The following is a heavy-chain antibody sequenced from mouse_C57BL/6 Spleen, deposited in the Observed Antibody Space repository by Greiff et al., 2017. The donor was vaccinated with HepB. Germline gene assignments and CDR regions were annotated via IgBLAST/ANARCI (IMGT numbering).Heavy chain of an antibody. D-gene: IGHD1-1*01. CDR3: ARGSLTTVVDWYFDV. V-gene: IGHV5-16*01. J-gene: IGHJ1*03. Sequence: EVQLVESEGGLVQPGSSMKLSCTASGFTFSDYYMAWVRQVPEKGQEWVANINYDGSSTYYLDSLKSRFIISRDNAKNILYLQMSSLKSEDTATYYCARGSLTTVVDWYFDVWGTGTTVTVSS. CDR1: GFTFSDYY. CDR2: INYDGSST.